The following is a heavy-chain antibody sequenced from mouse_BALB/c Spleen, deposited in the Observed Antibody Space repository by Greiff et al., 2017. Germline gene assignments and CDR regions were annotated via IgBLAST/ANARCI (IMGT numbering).Heavy chain of an antibody. CDR3: ARYEHYYGTAMDY. V-gene: IGHV1-14*01. D-gene: IGHD1-1*01. CDR2: INPYNDGT. Sequence: VQLQQSGPELVKPGASVKMSCKASGYTFTSYVMHWVKQKPGQGLEWIGYINPYNDGTKYNEKFKGKATLTSDKSSSTAYMELSSLTSEDSAVYYCARYEHYYGTAMDYWGQGTTLTVSS. CDR1: GYTFTSYV. J-gene: IGHJ2*01.